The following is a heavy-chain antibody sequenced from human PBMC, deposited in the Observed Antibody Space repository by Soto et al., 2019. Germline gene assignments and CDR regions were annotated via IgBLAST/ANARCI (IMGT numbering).Heavy chain of an antibody. CDR1: GGSVSRGSNY. V-gene: IGHV4-39*01. J-gene: IGHJ3*02. D-gene: IGHD3-16*01. Sequence: QLQLQESGPGLVKPSETLSLTCTVSGGSVSRGSNYWGWIRQPPGKGLKWIVSMYFSWTTYLNPSLKRGVTKSVETSKNRLSLNLPSATVADTAVYYCAGSTVTRRGLGAVDIWCQGTMVTVSS. CDR3: AGSTVTRRGLGAVDI. CDR2: MYFSWTT.